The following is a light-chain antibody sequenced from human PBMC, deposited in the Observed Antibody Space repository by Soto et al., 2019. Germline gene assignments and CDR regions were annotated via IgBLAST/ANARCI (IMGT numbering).Light chain of an antibody. V-gene: IGKV3-15*01. CDR1: QSVSSY. CDR2: GAS. CDR3: QQYNNWPIT. Sequence: EIVLTQPGTLSLSPGERATLSCSASQSVSSYLAWYQQKPGQAPRLLIYGASTRATGIPARFSGSGPGTEFTLTISSLQSEDFAVYYCQQYNNWPITFGQGTRLEIK. J-gene: IGKJ5*01.